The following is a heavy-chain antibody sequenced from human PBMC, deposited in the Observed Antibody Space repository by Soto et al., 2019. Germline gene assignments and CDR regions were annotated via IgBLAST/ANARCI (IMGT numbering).Heavy chain of an antibody. CDR3: AREGAYYDFWSGYQLGDYYGMDV. CDR1: GFTFSSYA. V-gene: IGHV3-30-3*01. CDR2: ISYDGSNK. Sequence: GGSLRLSCAASGFTFSSYAMHWVRQAPGKGLEWVAVISYDGSNKYYADSVKGRFTISRDNSKNTLYLQMNSLRAEDTAVYYCAREGAYYDFWSGYQLGDYYGMDVWGQGXTVTVSS. J-gene: IGHJ6*02. D-gene: IGHD3-3*01.